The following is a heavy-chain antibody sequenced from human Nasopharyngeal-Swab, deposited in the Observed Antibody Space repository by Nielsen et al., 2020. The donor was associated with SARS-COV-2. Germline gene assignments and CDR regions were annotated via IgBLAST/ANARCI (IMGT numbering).Heavy chain of an antibody. CDR3: VRSSSWYYFDY. CDR2: IYYNGTT. V-gene: IGHV4-30-2*03. J-gene: IGHJ4*02. D-gene: IGHD6-13*01. Sequence: LEWIGNIYYNGTTSQNPSRKGRRTISVDKSKNQFSLQLSSVTAADTAVYYCVRSSSWYYFDYWAQGTQVTVSS.